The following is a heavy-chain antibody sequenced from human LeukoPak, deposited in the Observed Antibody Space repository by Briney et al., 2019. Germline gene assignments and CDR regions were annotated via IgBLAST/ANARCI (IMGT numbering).Heavy chain of an antibody. Sequence: ASVTVSCTASGYTFTSYYMHWVRQAPGQGLEWMGIINPSGGSTSYAQKFQGRVTMTRDTSTSTVYMELSSLRSEDTAVYYCARDLYYYDSSGYYPGAWGQGTLVTVSS. V-gene: IGHV1-46*01. CDR3: ARDLYYYDSSGYYPGA. J-gene: IGHJ5*02. CDR2: INPSGGST. CDR1: GYTFTSYY. D-gene: IGHD3-22*01.